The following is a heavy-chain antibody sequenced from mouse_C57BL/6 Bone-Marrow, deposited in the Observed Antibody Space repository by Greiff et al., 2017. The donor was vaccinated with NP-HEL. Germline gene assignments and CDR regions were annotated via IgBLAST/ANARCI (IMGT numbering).Heavy chain of an antibody. CDR1: GFNIKNTY. J-gene: IGHJ3*01. D-gene: IGHD2-1*01. V-gene: IGHV14-3*01. CDR3: ARGGGNGFAY. Sequence: VQLKQSVAELVRPGASVKLSCTASGFNIKNTYMPWVKQRPEQGLEWIGRIDPANGNTKYAPKFQGKATITAYTSSNTAYLQLSSLTSEDTAIYYGARGGGNGFAYWGQGTLVTVSA. CDR2: IDPANGNT.